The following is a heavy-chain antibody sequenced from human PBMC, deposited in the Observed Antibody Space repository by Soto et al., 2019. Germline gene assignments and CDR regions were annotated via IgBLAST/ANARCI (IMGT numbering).Heavy chain of an antibody. D-gene: IGHD1-1*01. CDR1: GFHFTSSS. CDR3: ASGTSEVYGMDV. CDR2: INVRSGST. J-gene: IGHJ6*02. V-gene: IGHV1-58*01. Sequence: GAPVKGSRKASGFHFTSSSVQWVGRARGQGLEWIGRINVRSGSTNYAQKFQGRVTMTRDTSTSTVYMELSSLRSEDTAVYYCASGTSEVYGMDVWGQGTTVTVSS.